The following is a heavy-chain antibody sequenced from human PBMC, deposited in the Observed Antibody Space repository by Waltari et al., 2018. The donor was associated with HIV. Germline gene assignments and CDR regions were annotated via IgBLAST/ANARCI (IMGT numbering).Heavy chain of an antibody. D-gene: IGHD6-19*01. CDR3: ARDSSPILAAIDY. V-gene: IGHV4-39*07. CDR1: GGSINSSSYY. J-gene: IGHJ4*02. CDR2: IYYSGST. Sequence: QLQLQESGPGLVKPSETLSLTCTVSGGSINSSSYYWGWIRQPPGKGLEWIGSIYYSGSTYYEPSLKSRVTISVDTSKNQFSLKLSSVTAADAAVYYCARDSSPILAAIDYWGQGTLVTVSS.